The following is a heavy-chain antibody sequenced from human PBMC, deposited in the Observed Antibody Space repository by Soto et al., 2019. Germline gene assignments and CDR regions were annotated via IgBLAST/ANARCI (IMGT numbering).Heavy chain of an antibody. CDR3: ARVQLYYNDISGRPLNAFDI. J-gene: IGHJ3*02. CDR1: GGSFSGYY. CDR2: INHSGST. D-gene: IGHD3-22*01. Sequence: PSETLSLTCAVYGGSFSGYYWSWIRQPPGKGLEWIGEINHSGSTNYNPSLKSRVTISVDTSKNQFSLKLSSVTAADTAVYYCARVQLYYNDISGRPLNAFDIWGQGTMVTVSS. V-gene: IGHV4-34*01.